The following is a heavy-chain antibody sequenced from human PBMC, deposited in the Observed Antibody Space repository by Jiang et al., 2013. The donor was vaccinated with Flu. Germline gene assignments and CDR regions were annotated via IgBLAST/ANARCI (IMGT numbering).Heavy chain of an antibody. J-gene: IGHJ4*02. CDR2: VSSSGSS. D-gene: IGHD3-22*01. V-gene: IGHV4-59*11. Sequence: GSGLVKPSETLSLNCIVSGASISTHHWSWIRQPPEKGLEWIGSVSSSGSSKYDPSLKGRITMSLDASKNQFSLRLSSMTAADTAVYYCARNVWDYSSGYYLIGDWGQGTLVTVPS. CDR3: ARNVWDYSSGYYLIGD. CDR1: GASISTHH.